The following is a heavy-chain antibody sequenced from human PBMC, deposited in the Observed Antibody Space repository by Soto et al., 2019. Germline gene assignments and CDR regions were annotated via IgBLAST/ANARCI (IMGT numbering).Heavy chain of an antibody. J-gene: IGHJ4*02. CDR2: ISYDGSNK. Sequence: GGSLRLSCAASGFTFSSYAMHWVRQAPGKGLEWVAVISYDGSNKYYADSVKGRFTISRDNSKNTLYLQMNSLRAEDTAVYYCARDQGGGSFDYWGQGTLVTVSS. V-gene: IGHV3-30-3*01. D-gene: IGHD1-26*01. CDR3: ARDQGGGSFDY. CDR1: GFTFSSYA.